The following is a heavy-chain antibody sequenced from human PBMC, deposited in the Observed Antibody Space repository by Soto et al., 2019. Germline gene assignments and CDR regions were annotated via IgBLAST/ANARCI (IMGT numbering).Heavy chain of an antibody. CDR1: GFTFSSYA. Sequence: GGSLRLSCAASGFTFSSYAMSWVRQAPGKGLEWVSAISGSGGSTYYADSVKGRFTISRDNSENTLYLQMNSLRAEDTAVYYCAKDQSGPSGYSSGWCIDWGQGTLVTVSS. D-gene: IGHD6-19*01. CDR3: AKDQSGPSGYSSGWCID. CDR2: ISGSGGST. J-gene: IGHJ4*02. V-gene: IGHV3-23*01.